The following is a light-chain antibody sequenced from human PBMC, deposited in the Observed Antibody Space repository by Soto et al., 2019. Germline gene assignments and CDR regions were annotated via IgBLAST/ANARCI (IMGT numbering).Light chain of an antibody. V-gene: IGKV3-20*01. CDR3: QQYGSSPT. CDR2: GTS. J-gene: IGKJ5*01. CDR1: QSVRSTY. Sequence: EIVLTQSPGALSLSPGERATLSCRASQSVRSTYLAWYQQSPGQAPRLLIFGTSNRATGIPDRFSGSGSGTDFTLTISRLETEDIGVYYCQQYGSSPTFGQGTRLDIK.